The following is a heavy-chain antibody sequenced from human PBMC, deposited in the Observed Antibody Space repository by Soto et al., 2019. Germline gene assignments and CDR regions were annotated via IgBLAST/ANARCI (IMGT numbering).Heavy chain of an antibody. Sequence: QVQLVESGGGVVQPGRSLRLSCAASGFTFSSYGMHWVRQAPGKGLEWVAVISYDGSNKYYADSVKGRFTISRDNSKNTLYLQMNSLRAEDTAVYYCAKEGGAVYGSGSYLDIWGQGTMVTVSS. CDR3: AKEGGAVYGSGSYLDI. J-gene: IGHJ3*02. V-gene: IGHV3-30*18. CDR2: ISYDGSNK. CDR1: GFTFSSYG. D-gene: IGHD3-10*01.